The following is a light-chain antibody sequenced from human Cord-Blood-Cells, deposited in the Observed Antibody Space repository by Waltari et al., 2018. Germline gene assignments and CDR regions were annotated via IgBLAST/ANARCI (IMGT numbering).Light chain of an antibody. V-gene: IGLV3-19*01. J-gene: IGLJ2*01. Sequence: SSELTQDPAVSVALGQTVRITCQGDSLRSYYASWYQQKQGQAPVLGIYGKNNRPSGNPDRFSGSSSGNTASLTITGAQAEDEADYYCNSRDSSGNRGVVFGGGTKLTVL. CDR1: SLRSYY. CDR2: GKN. CDR3: NSRDSSGNRGVV.